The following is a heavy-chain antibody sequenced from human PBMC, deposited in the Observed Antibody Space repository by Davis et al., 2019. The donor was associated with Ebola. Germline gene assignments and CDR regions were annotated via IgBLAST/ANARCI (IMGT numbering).Heavy chain of an antibody. D-gene: IGHD3-22*01. CDR2: IKQDGSEK. V-gene: IGHV3-7*03. CDR1: GFTFSSYW. CDR3: AKEATMIVVPGYMDV. J-gene: IGHJ6*03. Sequence: PGGSLRLSCAASGFTFSSYWMSWVRQAPGKGLEWVANIKQDGSEKYYVDSVKGRFTISRDNAKNSLYLQMNSLRAEDTAVYYCAKEATMIVVPGYMDVWGKGTTVTVSS.